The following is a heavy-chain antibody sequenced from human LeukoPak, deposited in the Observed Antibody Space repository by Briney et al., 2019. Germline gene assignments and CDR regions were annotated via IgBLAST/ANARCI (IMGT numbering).Heavy chain of an antibody. CDR3: ARLSMIDAFDI. Sequence: PGKSLKISCQASGYSFMTYWIGWVRQMPGKGLEWMAIIYPGDSDTKYSPSFQDQVTISADKSINTAYLHWRSLKASDTAMYYCARLSMIDAFDIWGLGTVVTVSS. CDR2: IYPGDSDT. CDR1: GYSFMTYW. D-gene: IGHD3-22*01. J-gene: IGHJ3*02. V-gene: IGHV5-51*01.